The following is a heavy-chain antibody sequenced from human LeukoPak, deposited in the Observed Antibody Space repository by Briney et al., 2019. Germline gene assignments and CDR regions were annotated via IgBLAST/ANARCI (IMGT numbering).Heavy chain of an antibody. CDR3: ARSLRADYYYYYMDV. CDR2: ISSSSSYI. Sequence: PGGSLRLSCSAAGFTFSTYSMDWDRPAPGKGLEWGSPISSSSSYIYYADSVKGRFTISRDNAKNSLYLQMNTLRAEDTAVYYCARSLRADYYYYYMDVWGKGTTVTVSS. J-gene: IGHJ6*03. D-gene: IGHD1-26*01. V-gene: IGHV3-21*01. CDR1: GFTFSTYS.